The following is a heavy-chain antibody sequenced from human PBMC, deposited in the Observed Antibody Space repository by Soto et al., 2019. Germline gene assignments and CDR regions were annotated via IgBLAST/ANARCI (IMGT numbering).Heavy chain of an antibody. CDR1: GYNFFSYW. Sequence: EVQLVQSGAEVKKPGESLRISCAVFGYNFFSYWIGWVRQSPGKGLEWVGIIYPDTSNTRYSPSFQGQVTISADRSVSTAYLQWSSLKASDSATYYCARRYCTNSTNCPVGYGFDVWGQGTTVTVSS. J-gene: IGHJ6*02. V-gene: IGHV5-51*01. D-gene: IGHD2-8*01. CDR3: ARRYCTNSTNCPVGYGFDV. CDR2: IYPDTSNT.